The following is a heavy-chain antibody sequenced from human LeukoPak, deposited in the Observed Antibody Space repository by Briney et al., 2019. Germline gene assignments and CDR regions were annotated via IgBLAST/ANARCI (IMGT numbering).Heavy chain of an antibody. CDR2: IYHNGNT. J-gene: IGHJ4*02. D-gene: IGHD5-18*01. V-gene: IGHV4-30-2*01. CDR1: GGSISSGGYS. Sequence: TLSLTCAVSGGSISSGGYSWSWIQQPPGKGLEWIGYIYHNGNTYYSPSLKSRVTISVDRSKNQLSLKLSSVTAADTAMYYCASGGYSYGFDYWGQGTLVIVSS. CDR3: ASGGYSYGFDY.